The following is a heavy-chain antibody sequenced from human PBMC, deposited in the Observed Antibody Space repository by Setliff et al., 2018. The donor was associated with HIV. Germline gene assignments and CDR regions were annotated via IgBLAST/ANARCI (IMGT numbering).Heavy chain of an antibody. CDR1: GGSISSYY. D-gene: IGHD3-22*01. CDR2: IYTSGST. Sequence: TLSLTCTVSGGSISSYYWSWIRQPPGKGLEWIGYIYTSGSTNYNPSLKSRVTISVDTSKNQFSLKLSSVTAADTAVYYCARGLSFYDPGGFDYWGQGTLVTV. V-gene: IGHV4-4*09. J-gene: IGHJ4*02. CDR3: ARGLSFYDPGGFDY.